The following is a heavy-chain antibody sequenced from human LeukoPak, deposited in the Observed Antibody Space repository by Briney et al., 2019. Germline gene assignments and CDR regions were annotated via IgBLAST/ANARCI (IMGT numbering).Heavy chain of an antibody. CDR3: VKDVGGSYAFDY. J-gene: IGHJ4*02. V-gene: IGHV3-64D*09. CDR1: GFTFSRYA. CDR2: INDNGGRT. Sequence: VPLGGSLRLSCSASGFTFSRYAMHWVRQAPGKGLEYVSGINDNGGRTHYGDSVKGRFSISRDNSKNTLHLQMSTLRAEDTALYYCVKDVGGSYAFDYWGQGILVTVAS. D-gene: IGHD1-26*01.